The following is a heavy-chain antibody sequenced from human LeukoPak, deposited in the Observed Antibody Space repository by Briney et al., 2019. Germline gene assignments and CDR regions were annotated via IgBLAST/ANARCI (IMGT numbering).Heavy chain of an antibody. J-gene: IGHJ4*02. V-gene: IGHV3-30*03. CDR1: GFTFSSYG. CDR2: ISYDGTNK. D-gene: IGHD4-17*01. Sequence: GGSLRLSCAASGFTFSSYGMHWVRQAPGKGLEWVALISYDGTNKYYADSVTGRFTISRDNSKNTLYLQMNSLRAEDTAVYYCARGPRYYGDYFDYWGQGTLVTVSS. CDR3: ARGPRYYGDYFDY.